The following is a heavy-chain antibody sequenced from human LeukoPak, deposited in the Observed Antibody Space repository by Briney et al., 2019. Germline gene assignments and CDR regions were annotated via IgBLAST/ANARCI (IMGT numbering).Heavy chain of an antibody. Sequence: HTGGSLRLSCAASGFTFSSYAMSWVRQAPGKGLEWVSAISGSGGSTYYADSVKGRFTISRDNSKNTPYLQMNSLRAEDTAVYYCAKAHVSGYYRLRDAFDIWGQGTMVTVSS. CDR2: ISGSGGST. CDR3: AKAHVSGYYRLRDAFDI. D-gene: IGHD3-22*01. J-gene: IGHJ3*02. V-gene: IGHV3-23*01. CDR1: GFTFSSYA.